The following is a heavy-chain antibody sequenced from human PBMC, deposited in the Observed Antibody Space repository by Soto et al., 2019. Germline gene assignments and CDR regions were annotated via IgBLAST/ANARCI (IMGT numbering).Heavy chain of an antibody. CDR2: IIPIFGTA. Sequence: SVKVSCKASGGTFSSYAISWVRQAPGQGLEWMGGIIPIFGTANYAQKFQGRVTITADESTSTAYMELSSLRSEDTAVYYCARGRYYDSSGYYEFDYWGQGTLVTVSS. V-gene: IGHV1-69*13. CDR3: ARGRYYDSSGYYEFDY. CDR1: GGTFSSYA. J-gene: IGHJ4*02. D-gene: IGHD3-22*01.